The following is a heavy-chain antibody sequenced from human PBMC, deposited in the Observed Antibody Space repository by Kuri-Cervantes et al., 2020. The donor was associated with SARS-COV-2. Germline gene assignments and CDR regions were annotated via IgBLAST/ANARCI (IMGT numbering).Heavy chain of an antibody. D-gene: IGHD1-20*01. Sequence: GGSLRLSCAASGFTFSNAWMSWVRQAPGKGLEWVGRIKSKTDGGTTDYAAPVKGRFTISRDDSKNTLYLQMNSLKAEDTAVYYCTTDSITGPIMDVWGKGTTVTVSS. CDR1: GFTFSNAW. V-gene: IGHV3-15*01. CDR3: TTDSITGPIMDV. CDR2: IKSKTDGGTT. J-gene: IGHJ6*03.